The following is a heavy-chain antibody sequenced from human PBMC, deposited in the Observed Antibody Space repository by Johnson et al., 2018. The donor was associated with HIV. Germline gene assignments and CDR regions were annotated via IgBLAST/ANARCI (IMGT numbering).Heavy chain of an antibody. CDR1: GFTFSSYA. CDR2: ISYDGSNK. D-gene: IGHD6-13*01. CDR3: AKIAAAAGLKDAFDM. V-gene: IGHV3-30*04. J-gene: IGHJ3*02. Sequence: VQLVESGGGVVQPGRSLRLSCAASGFTFSSYAMHWVRQAPGKGLEWVAVISYDGSNKYSADSVKGRFTISRDNSKNTLYLQMNSLRAEDTAVYYCAKIAAAAGLKDAFDMWGQGTMVTVSS.